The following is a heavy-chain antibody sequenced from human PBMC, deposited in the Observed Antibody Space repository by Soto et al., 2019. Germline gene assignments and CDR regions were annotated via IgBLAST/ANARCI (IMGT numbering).Heavy chain of an antibody. CDR2: ISSSSSYT. J-gene: IGHJ4*02. CDR1: GFTFSDYY. CDR3: ARDQPYYDSSGPKADY. V-gene: IGHV3-11*06. D-gene: IGHD3-22*01. Sequence: VQLVESGGGLVQPGGSLRLSCAASGFTFSDYYMSWIRQAPGKGLEWVSYISSSSSYTNYADSVKGRFTISRDNAKNSLYLQMNSLRAEDTAVYYCARDQPYYDSSGPKADYWGQGTLVTVSS.